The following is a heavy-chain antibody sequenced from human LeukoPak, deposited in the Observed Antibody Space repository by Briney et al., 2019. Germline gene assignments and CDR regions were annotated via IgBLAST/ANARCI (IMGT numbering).Heavy chain of an antibody. V-gene: IGHV1-24*01. Sequence: ASVKVSCKVSGYTLTELSMHWVRQAPGKGLEWMGGFDPEDGETIYAQKFQGRVTMTEDTSTDTAYMELSSLRSEDTAVYYCATDYGISGVVSRVIDYWGQGTLVTVSS. CDR3: ATDYGISGVVSRVIDY. CDR1: GYTLTELS. CDR2: FDPEDGET. D-gene: IGHD3-3*01. J-gene: IGHJ4*02.